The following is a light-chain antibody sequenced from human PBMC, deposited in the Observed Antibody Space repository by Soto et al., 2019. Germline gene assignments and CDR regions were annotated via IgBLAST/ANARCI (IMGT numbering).Light chain of an antibody. CDR3: QHYNSFPVT. CDR1: QSISSW. Sequence: DIQMTQSPSTLSASVGDRVIITCRASQSISSWLAWYQQKAGKAPKLLIYQASSLESGVPSRFSGSGSGTEFTLTISSLQADDFATYYFQHYNSFPVTFGRGTRVEIK. J-gene: IGKJ1*01. V-gene: IGKV1-5*03. CDR2: QAS.